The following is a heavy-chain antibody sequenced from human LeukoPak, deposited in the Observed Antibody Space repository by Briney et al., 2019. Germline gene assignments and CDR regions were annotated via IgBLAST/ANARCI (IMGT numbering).Heavy chain of an antibody. J-gene: IGHJ4*02. D-gene: IGHD3-22*01. CDR1: GFTFSSYW. CDR3: ARGVDYYDSGGTIYY. V-gene: IGHV3-7*03. Sequence: GGSLRLSCAASGFTFSSYWMNWARQAPGKGLEWVASINHNGNVNYYVDSVKGRFTISRDNAKNSLYLQMSNLRAEDTAVYYCARGVDYYDSGGTIYYWGQGTLVTVSS. CDR2: INHNGNVN.